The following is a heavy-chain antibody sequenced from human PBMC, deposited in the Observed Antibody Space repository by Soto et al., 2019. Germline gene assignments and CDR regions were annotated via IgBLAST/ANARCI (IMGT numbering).Heavy chain of an antibody. CDR2: IYYSGST. Sequence: SETLSLTCTVSGGSISSSSYYWGWIRQPPGKGLEWIGSIYYSGSTYYNPSLKSRVTISVDTSKNQFSLKLSSVTAADTAVYYCARPSTDDVSGYSSSWGHYYFDYWGQGTLVTVSS. V-gene: IGHV4-39*01. CDR1: GGSISSSSYY. D-gene: IGHD6-13*01. J-gene: IGHJ4*02. CDR3: ARPSTDDVSGYSSSWGHYYFDY.